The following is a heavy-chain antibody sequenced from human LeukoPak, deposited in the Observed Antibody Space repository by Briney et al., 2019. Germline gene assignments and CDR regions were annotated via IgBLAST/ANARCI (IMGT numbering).Heavy chain of an antibody. CDR1: GFTFSSYG. Sequence: GRSLRLSCAASGFTFSSYGMHWVRQAPGKGLEWVAVISYDGSNKYYADSVKGRFTISRDNSKNTLYLQMNSLRAEDTAVYYCAKDLGPSARGEVGYWGQGTLVTVSS. V-gene: IGHV3-30*18. J-gene: IGHJ4*02. CDR2: ISYDGSNK. CDR3: AKDLGPSARGEVGY. D-gene: IGHD7-27*01.